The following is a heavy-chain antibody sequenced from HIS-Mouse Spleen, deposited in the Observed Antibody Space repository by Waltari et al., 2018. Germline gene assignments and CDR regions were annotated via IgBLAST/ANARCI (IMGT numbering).Heavy chain of an antibody. D-gene: IGHD6-13*01. CDR1: GGSFSSSSYL. V-gene: IGHV4-39*07. CDR3: AREIPYSSSWYDWYFDL. CDR2: IYYSGST. Sequence: QLQLQESGPGLVKPSETLSLTCTVSGGSFSSSSYLWAWIRQPPGKGLEWIGSIYYSGSTYYNPSLKSRVTISVDTSKNQFSLKLSSVTAADTAVYYCAREIPYSSSWYDWYFDLWGRGTLVTVSS. J-gene: IGHJ2*01.